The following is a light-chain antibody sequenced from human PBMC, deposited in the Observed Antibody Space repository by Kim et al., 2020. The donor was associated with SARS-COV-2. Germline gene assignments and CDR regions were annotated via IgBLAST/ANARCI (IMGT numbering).Light chain of an antibody. CDR1: RSDVGGYTY. CDR2: DVS. Sequence: GRTITISCPGTRSDVGGYTYVSWYQQHPGKAPKLMIYDVSNRPSGVSNRFSGSKSGNTASLTISGLQAEDEADYYCSSYTSSSTVVFGGGTQLTVL. J-gene: IGLJ2*01. V-gene: IGLV2-14*03. CDR3: SSYTSSSTVV.